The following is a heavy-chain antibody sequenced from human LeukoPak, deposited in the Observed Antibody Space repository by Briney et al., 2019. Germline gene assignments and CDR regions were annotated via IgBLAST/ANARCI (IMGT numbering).Heavy chain of an antibody. CDR2: IYSGGST. J-gene: IGHJ4*02. Sequence: GGSLRLSCAASGFTVSSNYMSWARQAPGKGLEWVSVIYSGGSTYYADSVKGRFTISRDNSKNTLYLQMNSLRAEDTAVYYCARGRGGGGSGWYYFDYWGQGTLVTVSS. D-gene: IGHD6-19*01. V-gene: IGHV3-66*01. CDR3: ARGRGGGGSGWYYFDY. CDR1: GFTVSSNY.